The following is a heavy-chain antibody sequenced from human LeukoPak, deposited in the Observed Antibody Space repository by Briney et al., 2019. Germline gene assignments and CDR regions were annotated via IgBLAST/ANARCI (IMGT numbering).Heavy chain of an antibody. CDR3: ARDILTGYGT. CDR1: GGSISSGGYY. CDR2: IYYSGST. J-gene: IGHJ4*02. V-gene: IGHV4-31*03. D-gene: IGHD3-9*01. Sequence: SETLSLTCTVSGGSISSGGYYWSWIRQHPGKGLEWIGYIYYSGSTYYNPSLKSRVTISVDTSKNQFSLKLSSVTAADTAVYYCARDILTGYGTWGQGTLVTVSS.